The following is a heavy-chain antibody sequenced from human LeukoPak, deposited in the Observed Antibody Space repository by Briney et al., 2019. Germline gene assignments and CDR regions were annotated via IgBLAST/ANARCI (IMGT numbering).Heavy chain of an antibody. CDR3: ARDLPLRYYDSSLAERYYYYYYMDV. CDR1: GGSISSGSYY. D-gene: IGHD3-22*01. CDR2: MYTSGST. J-gene: IGHJ6*03. V-gene: IGHV4-61*02. Sequence: SETLSLTCTVSGGSISSGSYYWTWIRQPAGKGLEWIGRMYTSGSTNYNPSLKSRVTISVDTSKNQFSLKLSSVTAADTAVYYCARDLPLRYYDSSLAERYYYYYYMDVWGKGTTVTISS.